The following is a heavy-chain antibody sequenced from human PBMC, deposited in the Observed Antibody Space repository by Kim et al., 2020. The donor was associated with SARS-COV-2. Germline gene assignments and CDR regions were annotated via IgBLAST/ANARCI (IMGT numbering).Heavy chain of an antibody. CDR3: ANQPYYYDSSGYYSPDYYGMDV. CDR2: IWYDGSNK. CDR1: GLTFSSYG. D-gene: IGHD3-22*01. V-gene: IGHV3-33*06. J-gene: IGHJ6*02. Sequence: GVSLRLSCAASGLTFSSYGMHWVRQAPGKGLEWVAVIWYDGSNKYYADSVKGRFTISRDNSKNTLYLQMNSLRAEDTAVYYCANQPYYYDSSGYYSPDYYGMDVWGQGTTVTVSS.